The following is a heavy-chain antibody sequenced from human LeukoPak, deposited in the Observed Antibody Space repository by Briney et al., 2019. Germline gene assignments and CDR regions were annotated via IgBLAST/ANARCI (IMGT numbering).Heavy chain of an antibody. Sequence: PSETLSLTCTVPGGSISSGGYYWSWIRQHPGKGLEWIGYIYYSGSTYYNPSLKSRVTISVDTSKNQFSLKLSSVTAADTAVYYCARDTYGSGTFDYWGQGTLVTVSS. CDR1: GGSISSGGYY. CDR2: IYYSGST. J-gene: IGHJ4*02. D-gene: IGHD3-10*01. CDR3: ARDTYGSGTFDY. V-gene: IGHV4-31*03.